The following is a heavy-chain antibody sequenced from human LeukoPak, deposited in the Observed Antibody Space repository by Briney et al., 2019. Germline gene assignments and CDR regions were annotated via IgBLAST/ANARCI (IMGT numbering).Heavy chain of an antibody. CDR2: IYSGGTT. J-gene: IGHJ4*02. V-gene: IGHV4-39*01. CDR3: ARHSRNCSGGYCYLYY. Sequence: SETLSLTCSVSGSSISSDSYYWGWIRQPPGKGLEWIGSIYSGGTTYYNPSLKRRVTISVDTSKNQFSLKLTSVTAADAAAYYCARHSRNCSGGYCYLYYWGQGTLVTVSS. CDR1: GSSISSDSYY. D-gene: IGHD2-15*01.